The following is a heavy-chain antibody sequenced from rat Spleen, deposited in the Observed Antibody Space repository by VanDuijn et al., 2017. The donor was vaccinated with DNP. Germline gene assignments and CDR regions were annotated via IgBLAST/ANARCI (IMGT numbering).Heavy chain of an antibody. CDR2: INTDGGST. V-gene: IGHV5-58*01. D-gene: IGHD3-1*01. J-gene: IGHJ2*01. CDR1: GFTFSSYW. CDR3: ATRPPFDY. Sequence: EVQLVETGGGLVQPGRSLKLSCVVSGFTFSSYWMYWIRQAPGKGLEWVASINTDGGSTYYPDSVKGRFTISRDNAENTVYLQMNSLRSEDTATYFCATRPPFDYWGQGVMVTVSS.